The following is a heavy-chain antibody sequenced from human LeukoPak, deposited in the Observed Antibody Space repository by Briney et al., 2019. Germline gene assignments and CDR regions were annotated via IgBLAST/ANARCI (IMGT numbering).Heavy chain of an antibody. CDR2: ISGSGGST. D-gene: IGHD2-15*01. CDR1: GFTFSSYA. CDR3: AKDPFYCSGGSCYPDGEYY. J-gene: IGHJ4*02. Sequence: GGSLRLSCAASGFTFSSYAMSWVRRAPGKGLEWVSAISGSGGSTYYADSVKGRFTISRDNSKNTLYLQMNSLRAEDTAVYYCAKDPFYCSGGSCYPDGEYYWGQGTLVTVSS. V-gene: IGHV3-23*01.